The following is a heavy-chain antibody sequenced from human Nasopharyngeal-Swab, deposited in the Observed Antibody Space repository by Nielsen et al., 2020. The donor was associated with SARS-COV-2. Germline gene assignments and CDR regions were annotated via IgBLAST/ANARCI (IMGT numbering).Heavy chain of an antibody. J-gene: IGHJ4*02. CDR3: ARGQLWLDY. CDR1: GGSISSGSYY. V-gene: IGHV4-61*01. Sequence: SETLSLTCTVSGGSISSGSYYWSWIRQPPGKGLEWIGYIYYSGSTNYNPSLKSRVTISVDTTKNQFSLKLSSVTAADTAVYYCARGQLWLDYWGQGTLVTVSS. CDR2: IYYSGST. D-gene: IGHD5-18*01.